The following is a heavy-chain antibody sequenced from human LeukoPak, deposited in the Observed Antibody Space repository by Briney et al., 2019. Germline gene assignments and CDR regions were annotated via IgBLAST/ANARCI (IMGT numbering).Heavy chain of an antibody. V-gene: IGHV1-69*01. CDR1: GGTFSSYA. D-gene: IGHD3-22*01. CDR3: ARVRGDLASGYRYYFDY. J-gene: IGHJ4*02. CDR2: IIPIFGTA. Sequence: SVKVSCKASGGTFSSYAISWVRQAPGQGLEWMGGIIPIFGTANYAQKFQGRVTITADESTSTAYMELSSLRSEDTAVYYCARVRGDLASGYRYYFDYWGQGTLVTVSS.